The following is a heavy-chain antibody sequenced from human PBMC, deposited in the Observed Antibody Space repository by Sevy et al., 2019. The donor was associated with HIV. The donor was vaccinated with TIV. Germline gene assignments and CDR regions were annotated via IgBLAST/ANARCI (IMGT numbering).Heavy chain of an antibody. Sequence: ASVKVSCKTSGYTFAAYYIHSVRQAPGQGPEWLGWIYPNGGDTTYAQKFQGRVTVTMSTSINTVYMELNRLSSDDTAVYYCARGKCEEWLIYLDNWGQGTLVTVSS. J-gene: IGHJ4*02. CDR2: IYPNGGDT. D-gene: IGHD3-3*01. V-gene: IGHV1-2*02. CDR3: ARGKCEEWLIYLDN. CDR1: GYTFAAYY.